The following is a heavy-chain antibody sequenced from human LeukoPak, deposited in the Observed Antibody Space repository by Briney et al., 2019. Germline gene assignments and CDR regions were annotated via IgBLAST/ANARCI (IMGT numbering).Heavy chain of an antibody. V-gene: IGHV3-64*01. J-gene: IGHJ6*03. D-gene: IGHD1-7*01. Sequence: GGSLRLSCAASGFTFSSYAMHWVRQAPGKGLEYVSAISSNGGSTYYANSVKGRFTISRDNSKNTLYLQLGSLRAEDMAVYYCARHLGGTTYYMDVWGKGTTVTVSS. CDR2: ISSNGGST. CDR1: GFTFSSYA. CDR3: ARHLGGTTYYMDV.